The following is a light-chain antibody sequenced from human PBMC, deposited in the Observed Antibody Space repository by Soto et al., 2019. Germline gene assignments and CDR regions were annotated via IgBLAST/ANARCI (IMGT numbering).Light chain of an antibody. J-gene: IGLJ2*01. CDR1: SSDVGGYNY. CDR3: RSYSSTDSVV. V-gene: IGLV2-14*01. CDR2: DVS. Sequence: QSVLTQPASVSGSPGQSITISCTGTSSDVGGYNYVSWYQQHPGKAPKLLIYDVSNRPSGVSNRFSGSKSGNTASLTISGLQAEDEADYYCRSYSSTDSVVFGGGTKLTVL.